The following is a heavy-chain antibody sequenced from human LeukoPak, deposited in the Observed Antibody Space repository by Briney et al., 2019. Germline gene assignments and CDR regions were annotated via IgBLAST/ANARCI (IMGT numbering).Heavy chain of an antibody. CDR3: ARATYCGGDCWGGLDY. J-gene: IGHJ4*02. CDR2: IYYSGST. Sequence: SETLSLTCTVSGGSISSYYWSWIRQPPGKGLEWIGYIYYSGSTNYNPSLKSRVTISVDTSKNQFSLKLSSVTAADTAVYYCARATYCGGDCWGGLDYWGQGTLVTVSS. CDR1: GGSISSYY. D-gene: IGHD2-21*02. V-gene: IGHV4-59*01.